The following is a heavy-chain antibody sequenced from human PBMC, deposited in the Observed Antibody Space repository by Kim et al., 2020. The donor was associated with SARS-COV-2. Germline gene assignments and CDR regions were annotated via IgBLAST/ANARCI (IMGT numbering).Heavy chain of an antibody. Sequence: PGGSLRLSCLASGFTFDAYAMNWVRQAPGKGLEWVSYIRGGGAHPQYADSVKGRFTISRDNSKNTLYLQMNSLRGEDTAVYYCAKCSSSYGNDAFDIWGQGTMVTVSS. J-gene: IGHJ3*02. D-gene: IGHD3-22*01. V-gene: IGHV3-23*01. CDR2: IRGGGAHP. CDR3: AKCSSSYGNDAFDI. CDR1: GFTFDAYA.